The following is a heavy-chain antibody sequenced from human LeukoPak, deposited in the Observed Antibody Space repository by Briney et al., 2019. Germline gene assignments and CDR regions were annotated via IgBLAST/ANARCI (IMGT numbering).Heavy chain of an antibody. J-gene: IGHJ4*02. Sequence: GGSLRLSCAASGFTFSSYWITWVRQAPGKGLEWVANIKQDGSGKYYVDSVKGRFTISRDNAKNSLYLQMNSLRAEDTAVYHCARGGWEPLDYWGQGILVTVSS. D-gene: IGHD1-26*01. CDR3: ARGGWEPLDY. CDR2: IKQDGSGK. CDR1: GFTFSSYW. V-gene: IGHV3-7*01.